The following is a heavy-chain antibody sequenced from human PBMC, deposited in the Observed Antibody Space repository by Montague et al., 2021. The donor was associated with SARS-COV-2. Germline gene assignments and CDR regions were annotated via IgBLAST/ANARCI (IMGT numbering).Heavy chain of an antibody. CDR1: GFTFTTHW. CDR2: INEDGSQK. D-gene: IGHD2-21*02. V-gene: IGHV3-7*01. CDR3: TALRRTDPFDY. J-gene: IGHJ4*02. Sequence: RSLSLAASGFTFTTHWMNWVRQAPGKGLEWVANINEDGSQKYYIDSVKGRFTISRDNARNSLFLQMTGLRAEDTAVYYCTALRRTDPFDYWGQGNLVTVSS.